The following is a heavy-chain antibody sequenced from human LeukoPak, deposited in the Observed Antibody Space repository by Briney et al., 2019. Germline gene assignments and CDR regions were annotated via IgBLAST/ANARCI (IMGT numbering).Heavy chain of an antibody. V-gene: IGHV1-69*13. CDR1: GGTFSSYA. Sequence: EASVKVSCKASGGTFSSYAISWVRQAPGQGLEWMGGIIPIFGTANYAQKFQGRVTITADESTSTAYMELSSLRSEDTAVYYCANGYCSSTSCHNWFDPWGQGTLVTVSS. J-gene: IGHJ5*02. CDR3: ANGYCSSTSCHNWFDP. D-gene: IGHD2-2*03. CDR2: IIPIFGTA.